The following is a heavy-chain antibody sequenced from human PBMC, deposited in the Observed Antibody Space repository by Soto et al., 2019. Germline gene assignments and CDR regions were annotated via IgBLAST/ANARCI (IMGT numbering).Heavy chain of an antibody. D-gene: IGHD6-13*01. Sequence: QVQLVQSGAEVKKPGASVKVSCKASGYTFTGYYMHWVRQDPGQGLEWMGWINPNSGGTNSAQKFQSIVTMTRYTSIRTASMELSWLRSDDTFVYYCARGAIAAAGRGLDYWGQRTLVTVSS. CDR2: INPNSGGT. CDR1: GYTFTGYY. V-gene: IGHV1-2*02. CDR3: ARGAIAAAGRGLDY. J-gene: IGHJ4*02.